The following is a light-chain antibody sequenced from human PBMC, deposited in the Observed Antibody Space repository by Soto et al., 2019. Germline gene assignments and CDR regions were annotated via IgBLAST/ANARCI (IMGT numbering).Light chain of an antibody. Sequence: QSALTQPASVSGSPGQSITISCTGTSSDVGGYKYVSWYQQHPDKAPKLIIFEVSNRPSGISSRFSGSKSGNTASLTISGLQAEDEADYYCCSYAGSSTFSYVFGTGTKVTVL. V-gene: IGLV2-23*02. CDR3: CSYAGSSTFSYV. CDR1: SSDVGGYKY. CDR2: EVS. J-gene: IGLJ1*01.